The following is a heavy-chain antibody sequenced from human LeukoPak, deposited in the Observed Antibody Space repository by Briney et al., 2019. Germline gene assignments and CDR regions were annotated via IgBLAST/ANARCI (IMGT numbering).Heavy chain of an antibody. Sequence: GGSLRLSCAASGLAFSAYKMHWVRQAPRKGLVWVSRISTDGYTTDYADFVQGRFTASRDNTKNTWSLEMNSLRAEDTAVYFCVVGGSPGYWGRGTLVTVSS. D-gene: IGHD2-15*01. CDR1: GLAFSAYK. CDR2: ISTDGYTT. V-gene: IGHV3-74*01. CDR3: VVGGSPGY. J-gene: IGHJ4*02.